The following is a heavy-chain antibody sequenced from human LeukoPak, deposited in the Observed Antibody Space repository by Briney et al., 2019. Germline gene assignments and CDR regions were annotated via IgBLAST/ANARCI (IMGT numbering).Heavy chain of an antibody. CDR2: INSDGSEG. CDR1: GFTFSGFW. CDR3: ARDFDYYDSSGYDAPLDV. V-gene: IGHV3-7*03. D-gene: IGHD3-22*01. Sequence: GGSLRLSCAVSGFTFSGFWMSWSRQAPGKGLEWVASINSDGSEGYYADVVKGRFTISRDNAKNSLYLQINSLRAEDTAVYYCARDFDYYDSSGYDAPLDVWGQGTTVTVSS. J-gene: IGHJ6*02.